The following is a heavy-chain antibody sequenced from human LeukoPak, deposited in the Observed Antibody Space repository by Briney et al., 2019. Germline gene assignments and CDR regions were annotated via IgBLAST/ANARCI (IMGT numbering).Heavy chain of an antibody. Sequence: SETLSLTCTVSGGSISSGGYYWSWIRQHPGKGLEWIGYIYYSGSTYYNPSLKSRVTISVDTSKNQFSLKLSSVTAADTAVYYCARAREGDDDFDYWGQGTLVTVSS. CDR1: GGSISSGGYY. D-gene: IGHD2-21*02. J-gene: IGHJ4*02. CDR2: IYYSGST. CDR3: ARAREGDDDFDY. V-gene: IGHV4-31*03.